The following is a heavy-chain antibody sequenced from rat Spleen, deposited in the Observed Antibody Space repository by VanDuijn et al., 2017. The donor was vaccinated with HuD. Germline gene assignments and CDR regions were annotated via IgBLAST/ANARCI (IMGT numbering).Heavy chain of an antibody. D-gene: IGHD1-11*01. Sequence: EVQLQESGPGLVKPSQSLSLTCSVTGYSITSNYWGWIRKFPGNKMEWIGHISYSGSTSYNPSLKSRISITRDTSKNQFFLQLNSVTTEDKATYYCAKDGDYGSRFEYWGQGVMVTVSS. J-gene: IGHJ2*01. V-gene: IGHV3-1*01. CDR3: AKDGDYGSRFEY. CDR1: GYSITSNY. CDR2: ISYSGST.